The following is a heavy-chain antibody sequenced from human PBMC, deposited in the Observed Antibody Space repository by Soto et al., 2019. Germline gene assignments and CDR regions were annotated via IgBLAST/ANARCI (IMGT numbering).Heavy chain of an antibody. CDR2: INAGNGNT. J-gene: IGHJ4*02. V-gene: IGHV1-3*01. CDR1: GYTFTSYA. D-gene: IGHD6-13*01. CDR3: ARDAEADSSSCYNYFDY. Sequence: ASVKVSCKASGYTFTSYAMHWVRQAPGQRLEWMGWINAGNGNTKYSQKFQGRVTITRDTSASTAYMELSSLRSEDTAVYYCARDAEADSSSCYNYFDYWGQGDLVTASS.